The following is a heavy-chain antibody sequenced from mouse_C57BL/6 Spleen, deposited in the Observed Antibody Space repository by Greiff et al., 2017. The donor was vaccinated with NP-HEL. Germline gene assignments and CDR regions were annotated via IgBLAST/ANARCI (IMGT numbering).Heavy chain of an antibody. CDR3: ARAGYRDYFDY. V-gene: IGHV5-17*01. CDR2: ISSGSSTI. D-gene: IGHD2-2*01. Sequence: EVKLMESGGGLVKPGGSLKLSCAASGFTFSDYGMHWVRQAPEKGLEWVAYISSGSSTIYYADTVKGRFTISRDNAKNTLFLQMTSLRSEDTAMYYCARAGYRDYFDYWGQGTTLTVSS. CDR1: GFTFSDYG. J-gene: IGHJ2*01.